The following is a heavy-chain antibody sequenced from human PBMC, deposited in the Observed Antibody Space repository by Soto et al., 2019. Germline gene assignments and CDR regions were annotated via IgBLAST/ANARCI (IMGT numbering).Heavy chain of an antibody. CDR2: VTANGGST. CDR1: GFTFSVYA. V-gene: IGHV3-23*01. J-gene: IGHJ6*02. Sequence: GGSLRLSCAATGFTFSVYAMTWVRQAPGKGLEWVSAVTANGGSTYSADSVKGRFTISRDNSKNTLFLQMNSLRAEDTAVYYCASLGVGAWENYYYSYGMDVWGQGTTVTVS. CDR3: ASLGVGAWENYYYSYGMDV. D-gene: IGHD1-26*01.